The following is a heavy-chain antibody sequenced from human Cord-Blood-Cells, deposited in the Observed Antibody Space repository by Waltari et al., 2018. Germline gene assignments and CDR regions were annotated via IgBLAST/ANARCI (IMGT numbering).Heavy chain of an antibody. CDR3: ARGPRIAAADDWYFDL. CDR1: GGSFSGYY. V-gene: IGHV4-34*01. J-gene: IGHJ2*01. Sequence: QVQLQQWGAGLLKPSETLSVTCAVYGGSFSGYYWSWIRQPPGKGLEWIGEINRSGSTNCNPSLKSGVTISVDTSKKQFSLQLRSVPAAETAVYYCARGPRIAAADDWYFDLWGRGTLVTVSS. D-gene: IGHD6-13*01. CDR2: INRSGST.